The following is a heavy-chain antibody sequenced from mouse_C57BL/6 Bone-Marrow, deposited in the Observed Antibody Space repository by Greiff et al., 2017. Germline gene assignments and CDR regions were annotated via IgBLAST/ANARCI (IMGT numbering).Heavy chain of an antibody. V-gene: IGHV7-3*01. CDR3: ARSLPHYYGSTFDY. Sequence: EVNVVESGGGLVQPGGSLSLSCAASGFTFTDYYMSWVRQPPGKALEWLGFIRNKANGYTTEYSASVKGRFTISRDNSQSILYLQMNALRAEDSATYYGARSLPHYYGSTFDYWGQGTTLTVSS. CDR1: GFTFTDYY. CDR2: IRNKANGYTT. D-gene: IGHD1-1*01. J-gene: IGHJ2*01.